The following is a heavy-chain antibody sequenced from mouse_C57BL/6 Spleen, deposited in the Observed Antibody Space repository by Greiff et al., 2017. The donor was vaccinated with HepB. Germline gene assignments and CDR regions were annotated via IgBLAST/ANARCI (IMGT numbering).Heavy chain of an antibody. CDR1: GYAFSSYW. V-gene: IGHV1-80*01. D-gene: IGHD1-3*01. CDR2: IYPGDGDT. J-gene: IGHJ4*01. Sequence: QVQLQQSGAELVKPGASVKISCKASGYAFSSYWMNWVKQRPGKGLEWIGQIYPGDGDTNYNGKVKGKATLTADKSSSTAYMQLSSLTSEDSAVYVCARDGDKEGSMDYWGQGTSVTVSS. CDR3: ARDGDKEGSMDY.